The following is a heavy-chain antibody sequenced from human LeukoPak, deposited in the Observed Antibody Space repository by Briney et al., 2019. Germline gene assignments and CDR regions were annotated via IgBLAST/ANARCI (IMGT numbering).Heavy chain of an antibody. J-gene: IGHJ4*02. Sequence: PGGSLRLSCAASGFTFRSYWMHWVRQAPGKGLEWVSRVIRDGSFTNYADSVKGRFTISRDNAKNTLYLQMSSLGAEDTAVYFCVRDGDDFNFDYWGQGSLVTVPS. CDR2: VIRDGSFT. CDR1: GFTFRSYW. D-gene: IGHD5-24*01. CDR3: VRDGDDFNFDY. V-gene: IGHV3-74*01.